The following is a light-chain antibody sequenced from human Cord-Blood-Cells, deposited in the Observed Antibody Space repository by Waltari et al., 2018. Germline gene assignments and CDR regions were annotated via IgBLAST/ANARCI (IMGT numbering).Light chain of an antibody. J-gene: IGLJ1*01. V-gene: IGLV3-19*01. CDR1: SLRSYY. CDR2: GKN. Sequence: SSELTQDPAVSVALGQTVRITCQGDSLRSYYASRYQQKPGQAPVLVIYGKNNRPSGVADRFSGSSSGNKAALTITGAQAEEEADYYCNSRDSSGNQYVFGTGTKVTVL. CDR3: NSRDSSGNQYV.